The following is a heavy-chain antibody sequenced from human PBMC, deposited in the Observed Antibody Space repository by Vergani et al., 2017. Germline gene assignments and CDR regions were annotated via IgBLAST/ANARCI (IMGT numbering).Heavy chain of an antibody. D-gene: IGHD6-19*01. CDR1: GFTFNHYA. V-gene: IGHV3-23*01. J-gene: IGHJ3*02. Sequence: EVQLLESGGDLVQPGGSLRLSCAASGFTFNHYAMNWVRQAPGKGLEWVSGISGSGGSTYYAGSVKGRFTISRDSSKNKLFLHINSLRPEDTAVYYCAIVGRSEGAGTFGAFDIWGQGTMVTVSS. CDR2: ISGSGGST. CDR3: AIVGRSEGAGTFGAFDI.